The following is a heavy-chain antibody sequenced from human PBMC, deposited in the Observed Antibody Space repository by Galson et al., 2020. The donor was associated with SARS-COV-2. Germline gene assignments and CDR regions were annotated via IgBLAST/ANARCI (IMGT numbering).Heavy chain of an antibody. V-gene: IGHV3-21*01. CDR3: ARDASWAMFGMDV. Sequence: GESLKISCTVSGFTFSSYSMNWVRQAPGKGLEWVSSISTSSDYIYYADSLKGRFTISRDNAKNSLSLQMNSLRAEDTAVYYCARDASWAMFGMDVWGQGTTVTVSS. D-gene: IGHD1-26*01. CDR2: ISTSSDYI. J-gene: IGHJ6*02. CDR1: GFTFSSYS.